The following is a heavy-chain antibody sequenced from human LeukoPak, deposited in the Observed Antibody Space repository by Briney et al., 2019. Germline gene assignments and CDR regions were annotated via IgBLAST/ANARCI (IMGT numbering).Heavy chain of an antibody. D-gene: IGHD1-26*01. J-gene: IGHJ3*02. CDR2: IYYSGST. CDR3: ARDPLSSGSYGRDAFDI. Sequence: SETLSLTCTVSGGSISSGDYYWSWIRQPPGKGLEWIGYIYYSGSTYYNPSLKSRVTISVDTSKNQFSLKLSSVTAADTAVYYCARDPLSSGSYGRDAFDIWGQGTMATVSS. CDR1: GGSISSGDYY. V-gene: IGHV4-30-4*08.